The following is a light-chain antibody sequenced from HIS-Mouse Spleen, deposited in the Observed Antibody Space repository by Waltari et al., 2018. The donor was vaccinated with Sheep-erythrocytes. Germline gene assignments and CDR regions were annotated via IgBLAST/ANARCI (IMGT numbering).Light chain of an antibody. V-gene: IGLV2-11*01. CDR3: CSYAGSYTFVV. CDR2: DVR. Sequence: QSALTQPRSVSGSPGQSVTISCTGTSSDVGGYNYFSWYQQHPGKAPKLMIYDVRKRPSGCPDRFSGSKSGNTASLTISGLQAEDEADYYCCSYAGSYTFVVFGGGTKLTVL. J-gene: IGLJ2*01. CDR1: SSDVGGYNY.